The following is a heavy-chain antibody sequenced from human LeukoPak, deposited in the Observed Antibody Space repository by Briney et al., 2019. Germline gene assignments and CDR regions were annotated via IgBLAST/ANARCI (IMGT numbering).Heavy chain of an antibody. Sequence: SETLSLTCTVSGGSISSYYWSWLRQPPGKGLEWIGYIYYSGSTNYNPSLKSRVTISVDTSKNQFSLKLSSVTAADTAVYYCASRTIAAAGWGDDAFDIWGQGTMVTVSS. CDR3: ASRTIAAAGWGDDAFDI. D-gene: IGHD6-13*01. CDR2: IYYSGST. J-gene: IGHJ3*02. V-gene: IGHV4-59*01. CDR1: GGSISSYY.